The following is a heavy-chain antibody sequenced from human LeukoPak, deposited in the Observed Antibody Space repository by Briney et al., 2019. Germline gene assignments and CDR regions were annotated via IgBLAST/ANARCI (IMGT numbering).Heavy chain of an antibody. CDR1: GFTFSSYS. J-gene: IGHJ4*02. Sequence: PGGSLRLSCAASGFTFSSYSMNWVRRAPGKGLEWVSSISSSSSYIYYADSVKGRFTISRDNAKNSLYLQMNSLRAEDTAVYYCARDVSDYYDSSGYWSFDYWAREPWSPSPQ. CDR2: ISSSSSYI. CDR3: ARDVSDYYDSSGYWSFDY. V-gene: IGHV3-21*01. D-gene: IGHD3-22*01.